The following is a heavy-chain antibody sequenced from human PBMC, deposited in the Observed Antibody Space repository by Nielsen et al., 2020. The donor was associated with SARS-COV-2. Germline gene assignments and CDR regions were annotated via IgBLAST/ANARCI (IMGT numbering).Heavy chain of an antibody. J-gene: IGHJ6*03. D-gene: IGHD2-21*01. CDR2: VYHSGAT. CDR3: ARGNLVVVPSPILGLGPFFYSFYLDV. CDR1: GGSVNTHAW. V-gene: IGHV4-4*02. Sequence: SETLSLTCAVFGGSVNTHAWWSWVRQAPGTGLEWIGEVYHSGATNYNPSLRSRVTLSMDKSRNQFSLKMTAVTAADTAVYFCARGNLVVVPSPILGLGPFFYSFYLDVWGQGTTVTVSS.